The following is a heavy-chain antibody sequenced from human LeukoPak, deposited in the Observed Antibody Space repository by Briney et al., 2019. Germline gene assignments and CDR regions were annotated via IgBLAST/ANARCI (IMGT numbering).Heavy chain of an antibody. J-gene: IGHJ6*02. CDR1: GFTFNDYG. CDR2: IWYDRNNK. V-gene: IGHV3-33*01. D-gene: IGHD2-2*01. Sequence: GRSLTLSCPASGFTFNDYGMQWVRQDPPKGLEWAAFIWYDRNNKYYADSVKGRFTISRDNSKNTLYLQMNSLRAEDTAVYYCARMRGELVVAAAIFDAMGVWGQGTTVTVSS. CDR3: ARMRGELVVAAAIFDAMGV.